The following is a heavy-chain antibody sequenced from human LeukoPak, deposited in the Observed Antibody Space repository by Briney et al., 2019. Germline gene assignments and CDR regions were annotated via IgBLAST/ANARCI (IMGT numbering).Heavy chain of an antibody. CDR2: INSDGSST. D-gene: IGHD3-16*01. Sequence: GGSLRLSCSVSGFTFSSFWMHWVRQAPGKGLVWVSRINSDGSSTSYADSVKGRFTISRDNAKNTLYLQMNSLRAEDTAVYYGGRDYLGYYGIVVWGQGTTVTVSS. V-gene: IGHV3-74*01. CDR1: GFTFSSFW. J-gene: IGHJ6*02. CDR3: GRDYLGYYGIVV.